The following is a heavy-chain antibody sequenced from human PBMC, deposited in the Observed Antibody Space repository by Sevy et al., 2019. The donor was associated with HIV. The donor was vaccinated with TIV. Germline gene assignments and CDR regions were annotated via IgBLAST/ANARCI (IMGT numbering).Heavy chain of an antibody. CDR1: GFTFSNAW. D-gene: IGHD3-9*01. CDR3: TTDLRYFDWLLDTSTAPFDY. Sequence: GGSRRLSCAASGFTFSNAWMNWVRQAPGKGLEWVGRIKSKTDGGTTDYAAPVKGRFTISRDDSKNTLYLQMNNLKTEDTAVYYCTTDLRYFDWLLDTSTAPFDYWGQGTLVTVSS. V-gene: IGHV3-15*07. J-gene: IGHJ4*02. CDR2: IKSKTDGGTT.